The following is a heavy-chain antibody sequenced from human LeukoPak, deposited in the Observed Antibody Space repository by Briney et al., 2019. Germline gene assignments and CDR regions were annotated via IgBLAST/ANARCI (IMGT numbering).Heavy chain of an antibody. CDR3: AKDQYDILTGYYLASYFDY. V-gene: IGHV3-20*04. J-gene: IGHJ4*02. Sequence: GGSLRLSCAASGFTFNDFGMSWVRQAPGKGLEWVSGIKWNGDSTDYADSVKGRFTISRDNSKNTLYLQMNSLRAEDTAVYYCAKDQYDILTGYYLASYFDYWGQGTLVTVSS. CDR1: GFTFNDFG. CDR2: IKWNGDST. D-gene: IGHD3-9*01.